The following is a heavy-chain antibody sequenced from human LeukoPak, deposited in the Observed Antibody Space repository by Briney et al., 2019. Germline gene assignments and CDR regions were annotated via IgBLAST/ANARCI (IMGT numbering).Heavy chain of an antibody. CDR2: IIPILGIA. D-gene: IGHD3-10*01. V-gene: IGHV1-69*04. Sequence: SVKVSCKASGGTFSGYAISWVRQAPGQGLEWMGRIIPILGIANYAQKFQGRVTITADKSTSTAYMELSSLRSEDTAVYYCASHEAYYYGSGSYSPYYFDYWGQGTLVTVSS. CDR1: GGTFSGYA. CDR3: ASHEAYYYGSGSYSPYYFDY. J-gene: IGHJ4*02.